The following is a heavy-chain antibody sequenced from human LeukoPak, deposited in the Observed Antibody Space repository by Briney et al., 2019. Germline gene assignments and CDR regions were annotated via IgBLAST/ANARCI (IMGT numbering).Heavy chain of an antibody. J-gene: IGHJ4*02. CDR3: SAAADTYYFDY. V-gene: IGHV4-59*01. CDR2: IYYSGST. D-gene: IGHD6-13*01. Sequence: SETLSLTCTVSGGSISSYYWSWIRQPPGKGLEWIGYIYYSGSTNYNPSLKSRVTISVDTSKNQFSLKLSSATAADTAVYYCSAAADTYYFDYWGQGTLVTVSS. CDR1: GGSISSYY.